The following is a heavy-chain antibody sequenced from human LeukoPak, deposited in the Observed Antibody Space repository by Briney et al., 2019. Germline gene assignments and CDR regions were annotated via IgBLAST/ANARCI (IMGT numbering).Heavy chain of an antibody. Sequence: ASVKVSCKASGYTFTSYGISWVRQAPGQGLEWMGWISAYNGNTNYAQKLQGRVTMTRDTSTSTVFMELSSLRSEDTAVYYCAIPPDFWSGSFDYWGQGTLVTVSS. V-gene: IGHV1-18*01. CDR3: AIPPDFWSGSFDY. D-gene: IGHD3-3*01. CDR2: ISAYNGNT. J-gene: IGHJ4*02. CDR1: GYTFTSYG.